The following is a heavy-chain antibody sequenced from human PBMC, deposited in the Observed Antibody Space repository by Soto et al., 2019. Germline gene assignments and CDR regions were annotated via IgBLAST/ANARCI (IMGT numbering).Heavy chain of an antibody. D-gene: IGHD6-19*01. CDR2: MNPNSGNT. J-gene: IGHJ4*02. V-gene: IGHV1-8*01. Sequence: QVQLVQSGAEVKKPGASVQVSCTASGYTFTSYDINWVRQATGHGREWMGWMNPNSGNTGYAQKFQGRVTMTRNTSISTAYMALSSLRSEDTAVYYCARERSSGWLDYWGQGTVVTVSS. CDR1: GYTFTSYD. CDR3: ARERSSGWLDY.